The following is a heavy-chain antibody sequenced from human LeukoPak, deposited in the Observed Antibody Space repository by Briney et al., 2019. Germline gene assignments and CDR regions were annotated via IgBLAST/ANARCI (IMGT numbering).Heavy chain of an antibody. J-gene: IGHJ4*02. CDR3: AKPPARYFDWLSQLDY. Sequence: GGSLRLSCAASGFTFSNYDMHWVRQATGKGLEWVSAIDTAGDTYYLGSVKGRFTISRENAKNFLYLQMNSLRAEDTAVYYCAKPPARYFDWLSQLDYWGQGTLVTVSS. D-gene: IGHD3-9*01. CDR1: GFTFSNYD. V-gene: IGHV3-13*01. CDR2: IDTAGDT.